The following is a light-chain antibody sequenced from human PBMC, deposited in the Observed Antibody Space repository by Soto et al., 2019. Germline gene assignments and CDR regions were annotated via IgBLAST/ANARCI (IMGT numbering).Light chain of an antibody. Sequence: QSALTQPASVSGSPGQSITISCTGTSSDIATSDYVSWFQHHPGEAPKIILYDVNNRPSRVSDRFSGSKSGNTASLTISGLQAEDEADYYCSSFTSSDALLFGGGTKLTVL. CDR3: SSFTSSDALL. CDR2: DVN. V-gene: IGLV2-14*03. CDR1: SSDIATSDY. J-gene: IGLJ2*01.